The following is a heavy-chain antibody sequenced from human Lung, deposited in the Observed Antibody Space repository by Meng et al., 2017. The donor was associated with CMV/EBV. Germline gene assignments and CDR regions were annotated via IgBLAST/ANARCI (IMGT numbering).Heavy chain of an antibody. CDR3: ARSTSKYDFWSGYPPFLEP. D-gene: IGHD3-3*01. Sequence: SVKVSCKVSGGIFSSSAISWVRQAPGQGLEWMGRIIPLLDITNYAPNFQGRVTITADKSTSTAYMEMSSLRYDDTAFYYCARSTSKYDFWSGYPPFLEPWGQGAXVTVSS. CDR1: GGIFSSSA. CDR2: IIPLLDIT. J-gene: IGHJ5*02. V-gene: IGHV1-69*04.